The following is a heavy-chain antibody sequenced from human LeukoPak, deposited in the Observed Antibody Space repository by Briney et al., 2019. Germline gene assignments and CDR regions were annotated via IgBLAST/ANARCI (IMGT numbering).Heavy chain of an antibody. CDR3: ARIAYVLRYFDWLPYPAYNWFDP. CDR1: GGSISSSSYY. V-gene: IGHV4-39*01. Sequence: SETLSLTCTVSGGSISSSSYYWGWIRQPPGKGLEWIGSIYYSGSTYYNPSLKSRVTISVDTSKNQFSLKLSSVTAADTAVYYCARIAYVLRYFDWLPYPAYNWFDPWGQGTLVTVSS. D-gene: IGHD3-9*01. J-gene: IGHJ5*02. CDR2: IYYSGST.